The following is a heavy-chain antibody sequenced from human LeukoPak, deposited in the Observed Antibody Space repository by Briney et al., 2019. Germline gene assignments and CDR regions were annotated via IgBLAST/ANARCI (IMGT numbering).Heavy chain of an antibody. CDR3: ARQPAGGSYVQH. J-gene: IGHJ1*01. CDR2: IYYSGST. V-gene: IGHV4-59*08. D-gene: IGHD1-26*01. CDR1: GGSISSYY. Sequence: SETLSLTCTVSGGSISSYYWSWIRQPPGKGLEWIGYIYYSGSTNYNPSLKSRVTISVDTSKNQFSLKLSSVTAADTAVYYCARQPAGGSYVQHWGQGTLVIVSS.